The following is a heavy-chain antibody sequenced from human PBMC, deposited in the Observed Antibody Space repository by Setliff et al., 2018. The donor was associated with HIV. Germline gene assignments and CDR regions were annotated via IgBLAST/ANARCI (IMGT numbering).Heavy chain of an antibody. CDR3: ARHWYSSSWYHVFDI. V-gene: IGHV4-59*08. Sequence: SETLSLTCTVSGGSISSYYWSWIRLPPGKGLEWIGYIYYSGTTNYNPSLKSRVTISVDTSKNQFSLKLSSVTAADTAVYYCARHWYSSSWYHVFDIWGQGTMVTVSS. J-gene: IGHJ3*02. D-gene: IGHD6-13*01. CDR1: GGSISSYY. CDR2: IYYSGTT.